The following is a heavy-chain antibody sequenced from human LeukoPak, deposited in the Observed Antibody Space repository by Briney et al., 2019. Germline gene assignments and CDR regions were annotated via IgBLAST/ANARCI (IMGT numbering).Heavy chain of an antibody. J-gene: IGHJ4*02. Sequence: SETLSLTCTVSGGSISSYYWSWIRQPPGKGLEWIGYIYYSGSTNYNPSLKSRVTISVDTSKNQFSLKLSSVTAADTAVYYCARASNPARPSHPFDYWGQGTLVTVSS. V-gene: IGHV4-59*01. CDR2: IYYSGST. CDR3: ARASNPARPSHPFDY. CDR1: GGSISSYY. D-gene: IGHD6-6*01.